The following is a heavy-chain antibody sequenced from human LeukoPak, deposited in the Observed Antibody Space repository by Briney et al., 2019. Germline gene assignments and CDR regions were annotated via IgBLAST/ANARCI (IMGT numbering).Heavy chain of an antibody. Sequence: GGSLRLSCAASGFTFNTHYMHWVRQAPGKGLVWVSRVNHDGRGTAYADSVTGRFTISRDNAKNTVYLQMNSLRAEDTAVYYCATDLGWGQGTLVTVSS. J-gene: IGHJ4*02. CDR3: ATDLG. D-gene: IGHD4-17*01. CDR1: GFTFNTHY. V-gene: IGHV3-74*01. CDR2: VNHDGRGT.